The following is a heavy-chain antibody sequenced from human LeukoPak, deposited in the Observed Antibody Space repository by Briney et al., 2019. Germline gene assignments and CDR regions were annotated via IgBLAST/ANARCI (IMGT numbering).Heavy chain of an antibody. J-gene: IGHJ3*02. D-gene: IGHD2-8*01. CDR2: IYYSGST. CDR3: ARVGELMVYAPHGPDDAFDI. CDR1: GGSLSRSSYY. Sequence: SETLSLTCTVSGGSLSRSSYYWNWIRQPPGKGLEWIGSIYYSGSTYYNPSLKSRATISVDTSKNQFSLKLSSVTAADTAVYYCARVGELMVYAPHGPDDAFDIWGQGTMVTVSS. V-gene: IGHV4-39*01.